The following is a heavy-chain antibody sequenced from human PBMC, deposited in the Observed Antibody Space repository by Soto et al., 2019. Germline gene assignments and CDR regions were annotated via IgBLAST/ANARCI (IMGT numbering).Heavy chain of an antibody. CDR2: IFPSDSDI. J-gene: IGHJ5*02. CDR1: GDNFNTNG. D-gene: IGHD6-19*01. CDR3: ARVFGSGWSGFDP. V-gene: IGHV5-51*01. Sequence: GESLKISCKGSGDNFNTNGIGGVRQMPGKGLEWMGVIFPSDSDIRYSPSLQGQVTTSADKSISTTYLQWRSLTASDTAMYYCARVFGSGWSGFDPWGQGTLVTVSS.